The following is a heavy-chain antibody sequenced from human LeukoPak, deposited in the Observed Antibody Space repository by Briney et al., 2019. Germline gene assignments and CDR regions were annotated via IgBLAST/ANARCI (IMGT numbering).Heavy chain of an antibody. D-gene: IGHD4-17*01. CDR3: ARVYEELYGDYHSAFNL. J-gene: IGHJ3*01. CDR1: GYTFTGYF. Sequence: EASVKVSCKASGYTFTGYFMHWVRQAPGQGLEWMGWINPNSGGTNYAQKFQGRVTMTRDTSISTAYMELSRVRSDDTAVYYCARVYEELYGDYHSAFNLWGQGTMVTVSS. V-gene: IGHV1-2*02. CDR2: INPNSGGT.